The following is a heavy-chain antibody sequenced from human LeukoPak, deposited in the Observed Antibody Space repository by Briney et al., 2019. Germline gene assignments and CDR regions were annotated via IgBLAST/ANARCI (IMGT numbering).Heavy chain of an antibody. CDR3: AKDGGNYDFWSGYDY. V-gene: IGHV3-53*05. CDR1: GFTVDSNY. D-gene: IGHD3-3*01. CDR2: IYTGGNT. J-gene: IGHJ4*02. Sequence: GGSLRLSCAASGFTVDSNYLSWVRQAPGKGLEWVSTIYTGGNTYYAASVKGRFTISRDNAKNSLYLQMNSLRAEDTALYYCAKDGGNYDFWSGYDYWGQGTLVTVSS.